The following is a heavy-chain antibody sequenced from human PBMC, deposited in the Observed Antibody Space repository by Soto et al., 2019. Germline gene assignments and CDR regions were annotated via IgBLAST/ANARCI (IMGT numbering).Heavy chain of an antibody. V-gene: IGHV5-51*01. CDR1: GYSFGNYW. J-gene: IGHJ6*02. D-gene: IGHD3-10*01. CDR3: ARNRLRQYYYGMDV. Sequence: GESLKISCQASGYSFGNYWIGWVRQMPGKGLEWMAIINPGDSDTRYSPSFRGQVTISADKSISHVYLQWSSLKASDTAMYYCARNRLRQYYYGMDVWGQGTTVTVSS. CDR2: INPGDSDT.